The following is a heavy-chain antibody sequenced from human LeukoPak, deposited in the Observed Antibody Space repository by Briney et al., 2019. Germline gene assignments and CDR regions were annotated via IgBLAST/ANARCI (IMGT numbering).Heavy chain of an antibody. CDR1: GFTFSSYG. D-gene: IGHD3-10*01. V-gene: IGHV4-39*01. J-gene: IGHJ4*02. Sequence: GSLRLACAASGFTFSSYGVSWVRQAPGKGLEWIGTIYYSGSTYYNPSLKSRVTISVDTSKNQFSLKLSSVTAADTAVYYCARLGYGSGNYSKPPDYWGQGTLVTVSS. CDR3: ARLGYGSGNYSKPPDY. CDR2: IYYSGST.